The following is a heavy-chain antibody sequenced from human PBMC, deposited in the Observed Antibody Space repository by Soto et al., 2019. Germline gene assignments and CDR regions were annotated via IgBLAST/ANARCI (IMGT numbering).Heavy chain of an antibody. CDR3: AKAVTTGDGDYPFRY. D-gene: IGHD4-17*01. CDR1: GFTFSSYG. CDR2: ISYDGSNK. Sequence: QVQLVESGGGVVQPGRSLRLSCAASGFTFSSYGMHWVSQAPGKGLEWVAVISYDGSNKYYADSVKGRFTISRDNSKNTLYLQMNSLRAEDTAVYYCAKAVTTGDGDYPFRYWGQGTLVTVSS. J-gene: IGHJ4*02. V-gene: IGHV3-30*18.